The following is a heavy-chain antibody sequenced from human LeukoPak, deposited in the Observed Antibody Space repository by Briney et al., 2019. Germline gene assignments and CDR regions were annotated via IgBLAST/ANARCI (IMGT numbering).Heavy chain of an antibody. J-gene: IGHJ6*02. V-gene: IGHV4-34*01. CDR3: ARRTRGYYYYYYGMDV. CDR2: IDHSGST. D-gene: IGHD3-10*01. CDR1: GGSFSGYY. Sequence: SETLSLTCAVYGGSFSGYYWSWIRQPPGKGLEWIGEIDHSGSTNYNPSLKSRVTISVDTSKNQFSLKLSSVTAADTAVYYRARRTRGYYYYYYGMDVWGQGTTVTVSS.